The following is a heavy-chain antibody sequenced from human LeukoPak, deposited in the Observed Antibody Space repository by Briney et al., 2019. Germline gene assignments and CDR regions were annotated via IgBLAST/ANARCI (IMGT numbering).Heavy chain of an antibody. D-gene: IGHD1-7*01. J-gene: IGHJ3*02. CDR3: ANLGSGSWKYPEYDGPDI. CDR1: GGSISSYY. V-gene: IGHV4-59*01. CDR2: IYYSGST. Sequence: SETLSLTCTVSGGSISSYYWSWIRQPPGKGLEWIGYIYYSGSTNYNPSLKSRVTISVDTSKNQFSLKLSSVTAADTAVYYCANLGSGSWKYPEYDGPDIWGQGTRVTVSS.